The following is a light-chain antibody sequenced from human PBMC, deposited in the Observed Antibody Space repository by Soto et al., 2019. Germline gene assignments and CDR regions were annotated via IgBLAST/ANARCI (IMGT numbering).Light chain of an antibody. CDR1: SSDIGGYNA. V-gene: IGLV2-14*01. J-gene: IGLJ1*01. CDR3: NSFRVSHLYV. CDR2: EVT. Sequence: QSVLTQPASVSGSPGQTITISCTGTSSDIGGYNAVSWYQHHPGKAPKLIIYEVTHRPSGVSDRFSASKSVNTASLTISGPQAEDEADYYCNSFRVSHLYVFGTGTKVTV.